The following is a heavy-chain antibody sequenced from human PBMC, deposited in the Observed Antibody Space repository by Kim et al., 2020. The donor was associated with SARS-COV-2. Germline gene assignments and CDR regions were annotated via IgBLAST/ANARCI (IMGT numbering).Heavy chain of an antibody. CDR3: ARVVSEYQRTVYYYYGMDV. D-gene: IGHD2-2*01. Sequence: GRFTISRDNAKNSLFLQMNSLSAEDTAVYYCARVVSEYQRTVYYYYGMDVWGQGTTVTVSS. J-gene: IGHJ6*02. V-gene: IGHV3-11*06.